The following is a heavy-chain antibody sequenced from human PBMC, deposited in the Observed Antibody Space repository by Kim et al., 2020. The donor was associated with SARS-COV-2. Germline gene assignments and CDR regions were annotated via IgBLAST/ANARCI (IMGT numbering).Heavy chain of an antibody. CDR3: ARAGVPAAMHSYGAFDI. Sequence: ASVQVSCKASGYTFTGYYMHWVRQAPGQGLEWVGRINPNSGGTNYAQKFQGRVTMTRDTSISTAYMEVSRLRSDDTVVYYCARAGVPAAMHSYGAFDIWGQGTMVTVSS. CDR2: INPNSGGT. CDR1: GYTFTGYY. D-gene: IGHD2-2*01. V-gene: IGHV1-2*05. J-gene: IGHJ3*02.